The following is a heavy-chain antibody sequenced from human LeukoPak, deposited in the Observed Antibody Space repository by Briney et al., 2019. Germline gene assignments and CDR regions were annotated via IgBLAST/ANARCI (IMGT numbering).Heavy chain of an antibody. V-gene: IGHV3-21*01. CDR3: ARDDRLRAYSYVDGFGYYHYYMDV. J-gene: IGHJ6*03. D-gene: IGHD5-18*01. Sequence: PGGSLRPSCAAPGFTFSSYSMNWVRQAPEKGLEWVSSISSSSSNIYYADSVKGRFTISRDNAKNSLYLQMNSLRAEDTAVYYCARDDRLRAYSYVDGFGYYHYYMDVWGKGTTVTVSS. CDR2: ISSSSSNI. CDR1: GFTFSSYS.